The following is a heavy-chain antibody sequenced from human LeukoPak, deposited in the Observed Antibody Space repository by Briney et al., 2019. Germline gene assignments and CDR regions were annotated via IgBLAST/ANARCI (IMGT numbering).Heavy chain of an antibody. J-gene: IGHJ3*01. V-gene: IGHV4-34*01. CDR2: INHSGST. Sequence: SETLSLTCAVYNGSFSDYYWSWIRQPPGKGLEWIGEINHSGSTNYSPSLKSRVIMSVDTSKNQFSLKLSSVTAADTAVYYCASLVHYDFWSGYFRPSDAIDVWGQGTAVTVSS. D-gene: IGHD3-3*01. CDR3: ASLVHYDFWSGYFRPSDAIDV. CDR1: NGSFSDYY.